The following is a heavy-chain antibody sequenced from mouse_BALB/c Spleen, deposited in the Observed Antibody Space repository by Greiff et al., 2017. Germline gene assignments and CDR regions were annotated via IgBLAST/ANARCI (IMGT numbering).Heavy chain of an antibody. D-gene: IGHD4-1*01. CDR1: GFTFSNYW. V-gene: IGHV6-6*02. CDR2: IRLKSNNYAT. J-gene: IGHJ4*01. CDR3: TRDWDGYAMDY. Sequence: EVQLVESGGGLVQPGGSMKLSCVASGFTFSNYWMNWVRQSPEKGLEWVAEIRLKSNNYATHYAESVKGRFTISRDDSKSSVYLQMNNLRAEDTGIYYCTRDWDGYAMDYWGQGTSVTVSS.